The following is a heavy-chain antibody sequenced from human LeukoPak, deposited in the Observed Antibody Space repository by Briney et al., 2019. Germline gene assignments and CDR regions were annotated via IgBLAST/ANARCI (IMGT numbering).Heavy chain of an antibody. Sequence: PSETLSLTCTVSGGSISSYYWSWIRQPPGKGLEWIGYIYYSGSTNYNPSLKSRVTISVDTSKNQFSLNLNSVTAADTAVYYCARLIPYYDFWSGSNWFDPWGQGTLVTVSS. J-gene: IGHJ5*02. CDR2: IYYSGST. V-gene: IGHV4-59*01. CDR1: GGSISSYY. D-gene: IGHD3-3*01. CDR3: ARLIPYYDFWSGSNWFDP.